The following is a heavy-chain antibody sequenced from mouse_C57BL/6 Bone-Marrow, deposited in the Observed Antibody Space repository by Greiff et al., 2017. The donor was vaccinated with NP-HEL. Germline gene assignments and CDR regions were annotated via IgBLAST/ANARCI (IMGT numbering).Heavy chain of an antibody. D-gene: IGHD1-1*01. V-gene: IGHV1-59*01. J-gene: IGHJ4*01. CDR2: IDPSDSYT. Sequence: QVQLQQPGAELVRPGTSVKLSCKASGYTFTSYWMHWVKQRPGQGLEWIGVIDPSDSYTNYNQKFKGKATLTVDTSSSTAYMQPSSLTSEDSAVYYCARGYYGSSYRYYAMDYWGQGTSVTVSS. CDR3: ARGYYGSSYRYYAMDY. CDR1: GYTFTSYW.